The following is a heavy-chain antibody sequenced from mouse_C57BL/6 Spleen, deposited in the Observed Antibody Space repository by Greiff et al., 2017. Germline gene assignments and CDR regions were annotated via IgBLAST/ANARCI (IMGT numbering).Heavy chain of an antibody. CDR2: IYPRDGST. V-gene: IGHV1-78*01. D-gene: IGHD2-4*01. J-gene: IGHJ4*01. CDR1: GYTFTDHT. CDR3: ARVHYDYDEGYYYAMDY. Sequence: VQLQQSDAELVKPGASVKISCKVSGYTFTDHTIHWMKQRPEQGLEWIGYIYPRDGSTKYNEKFKGKATLTADKSSSTAYMQLNSLTSEDSAVYFCARVHYDYDEGYYYAMDYWGQGTSVTVSS.